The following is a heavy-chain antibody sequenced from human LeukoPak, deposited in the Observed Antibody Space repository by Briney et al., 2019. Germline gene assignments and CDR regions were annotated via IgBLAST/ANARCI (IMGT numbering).Heavy chain of an antibody. CDR2: IKQDGSEK. CDR1: GFTFSSYA. D-gene: IGHD2/OR15-2a*01. Sequence: PGGSLRLSCAASGFTFSSYAMSWVRQAPGKGLEWVASIKQDGSEKRYVDSVKGRFTISRDNAENSLYLQMNSLRTEDTAVYYCARRAYLSFDYWGQGTLVTVSS. V-gene: IGHV3-7*03. CDR3: ARRAYLSFDY. J-gene: IGHJ4*02.